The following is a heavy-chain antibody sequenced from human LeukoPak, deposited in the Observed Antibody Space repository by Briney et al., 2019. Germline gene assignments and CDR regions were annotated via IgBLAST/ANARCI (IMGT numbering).Heavy chain of an antibody. D-gene: IGHD1-1*01. CDR2: INSDGSYT. V-gene: IGHV3-74*01. CDR3: ARADNWQSGGA. J-gene: IGHJ5*02. CDR1: GFSFSNYW. Sequence: PGGSLRLSCLASGFSFSNYWMYWGRQAPGKGLVWVSRINSDGSYTDYADSAKGRFTISRDNAKDTLYLQMNSLRADDTAVYYCARADNWQSGGAWGQGTLVTVSS.